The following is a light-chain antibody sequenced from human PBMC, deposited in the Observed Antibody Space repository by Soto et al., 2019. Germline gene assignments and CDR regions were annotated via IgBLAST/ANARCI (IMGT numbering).Light chain of an antibody. J-gene: IGKJ2*01. CDR1: QSVSSNH. CDR3: NLDGGSPPHT. CDR2: GSS. V-gene: IGKV3-20*01. Sequence: ESVLTQSPGTLSLSPGERATLSCRASQSVSSNHLAWYQQKPGTDPRLLIYGSSSRATGIPDRFSGSGSGTDFTLTISRLEPEDFAVYCCNLDGGSPPHTLGQGTKVELK.